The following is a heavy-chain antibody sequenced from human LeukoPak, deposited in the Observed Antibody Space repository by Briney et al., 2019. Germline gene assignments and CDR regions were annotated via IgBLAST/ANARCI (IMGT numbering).Heavy chain of an antibody. Sequence: GRFLRLSCAASGFTFDDYAMHWVRQAPGKGLEWVSGISWNSGSIGYADSVKGRFTISRDNAKNSLYLQMNSLRAEDMALYYCAKEGRDVYFDYWGQGTLVTVSS. CDR3: AKEGRDVYFDY. CDR1: GFTFDDYA. J-gene: IGHJ4*02. CDR2: ISWNSGSI. V-gene: IGHV3-9*03.